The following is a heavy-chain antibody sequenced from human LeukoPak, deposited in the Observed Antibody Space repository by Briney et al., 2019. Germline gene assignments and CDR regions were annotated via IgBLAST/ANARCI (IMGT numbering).Heavy chain of an antibody. CDR2: VYNSGST. J-gene: IGHJ6*01. V-gene: IGHV4-59*12. D-gene: IGHD1-14*01. CDR1: GGSISTYY. Sequence: SETLSLTCTVSGGSISTYYWSWIRQPPGKGLEWMGYVYNSGSTDYNPSLKSRVTISVDTSQDQFSLKLSPVTAADPSVYYCSKDCSNLGTGYLYLDGWGKGATGPGPS. CDR3: SKDCSNLGTGYLYLDG.